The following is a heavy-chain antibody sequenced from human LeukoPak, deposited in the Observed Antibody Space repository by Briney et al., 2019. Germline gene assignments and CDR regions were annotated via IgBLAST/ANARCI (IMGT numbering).Heavy chain of an antibody. CDR3: ARVSWFGEWYDY. D-gene: IGHD3-10*01. CDR2: ISAYNGNT. CDR1: GYTFTSYG. Sequence: ASVKVSCKASGYTFTSYGISWLRQAPGQGLEWVGWISAYNGNTNYAQKLQGRDTMTTDTSTSTAYMDLRSLRSDDTAVNYCARVSWFGEWYDYWGQGTLVTVSS. V-gene: IGHV1-18*01. J-gene: IGHJ4*02.